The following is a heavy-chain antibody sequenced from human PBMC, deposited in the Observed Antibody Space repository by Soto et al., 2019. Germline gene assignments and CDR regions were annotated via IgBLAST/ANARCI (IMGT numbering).Heavy chain of an antibody. CDR3: AKAYVMVVAGSTFHY. D-gene: IGHD2-15*01. CDR1: GYSISSGSY. CDR2: IYHGGTT. J-gene: IGHJ4*01. Sequence: SETLSLTCTVSGYSISSGSYWGWIRQPPGKGPEWIASIYHGGTTFYNPSLKSRVTVSVDKSNNQFSLKLRSVTAADTAVYYCAKAYVMVVAGSTFHYWGPGTLVTVSS. V-gene: IGHV4-38-2*02.